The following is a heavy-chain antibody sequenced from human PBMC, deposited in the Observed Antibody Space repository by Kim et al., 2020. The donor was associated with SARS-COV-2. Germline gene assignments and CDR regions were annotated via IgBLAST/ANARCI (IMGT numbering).Heavy chain of an antibody. Sequence: ASVKVSCKVSGYTLTELSMHWVRQAPGKGLEWMGGFDPEDGETIFAQKFQGRVTMTEDTSTDTAYMELSSLRSEDTAVYYCATVRQRGYSAWGYFDYWGQGTLVTVSS. J-gene: IGHJ4*02. V-gene: IGHV1-24*01. CDR1: GYTLTELS. D-gene: IGHD5-12*01. CDR3: ATVRQRGYSAWGYFDY. CDR2: FDPEDGET.